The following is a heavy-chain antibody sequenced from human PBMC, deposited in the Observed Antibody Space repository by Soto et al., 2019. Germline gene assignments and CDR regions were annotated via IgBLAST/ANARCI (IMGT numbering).Heavy chain of an antibody. Sequence: QVQLLQSGSEVKKPGSSVKVSCRASGGSLSSYPVTWVRQAPGQGLEWMGRIIPIVGLTNYAQKFQGRVTITADKSTSIAFMELSSLRSDDTAGYYCARPTGGHDAGGNYMDVWGKGTTVIVSS. CDR1: GGSLSSYP. V-gene: IGHV1-69*02. J-gene: IGHJ6*03. D-gene: IGHD2-8*02. CDR2: IIPIVGLT. CDR3: ARPTGGHDAGGNYMDV.